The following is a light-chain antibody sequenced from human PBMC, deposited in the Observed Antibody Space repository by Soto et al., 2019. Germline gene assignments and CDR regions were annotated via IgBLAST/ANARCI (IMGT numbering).Light chain of an antibody. J-gene: IGLJ3*02. V-gene: IGLV2-14*01. CDR3: SSYTSRSTWV. Sequence: QSALTQPASVSGSPGQSITISCTGTSSDVGGYSYVSWYQQHPGKAPKLMIYEVSNRPSGVSNRFSGSKSGNTASLTISGLQAEDGAGYYCSSYTSRSTWVFGGGTQLTVL. CDR2: EVS. CDR1: SSDVGGYSY.